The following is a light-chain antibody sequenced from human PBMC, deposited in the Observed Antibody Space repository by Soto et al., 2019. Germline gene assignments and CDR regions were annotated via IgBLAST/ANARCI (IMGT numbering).Light chain of an antibody. CDR3: GSWDTSLSLCYV. J-gene: IGLJ1*01. Sequence: QSVLTQPRSVSASPGQSVTISCSGTSSNIGNNFVSWYQHLPGTAPKILIYDNVKRPSGIPDRFSGFKSGASATLGITGLQTGDEADYYCGSWDTSLSLCYVFGTGTKVTV. V-gene: IGLV1-51*01. CDR1: SSNIGNNF. CDR2: DNV.